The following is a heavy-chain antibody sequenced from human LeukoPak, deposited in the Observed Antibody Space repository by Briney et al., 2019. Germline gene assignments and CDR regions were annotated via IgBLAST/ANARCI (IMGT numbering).Heavy chain of an antibody. CDR3: ARDWHPYSWQLVPTYFDY. Sequence: PGGSLRLSCAASGFTFSSYAMHWVRQAPGKGLEWVAVISYDGSNKYYADSVKGRFTISRDNSKNTLYLQMNSLRAEDTAVYYCARDWHPYSWQLVPTYFDYWGQGTLVTVSS. V-gene: IGHV3-30-3*01. CDR1: GFTFSSYA. D-gene: IGHD6-13*01. J-gene: IGHJ4*02. CDR2: ISYDGSNK.